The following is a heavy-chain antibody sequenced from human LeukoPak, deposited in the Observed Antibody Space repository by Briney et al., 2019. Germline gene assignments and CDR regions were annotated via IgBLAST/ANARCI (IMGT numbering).Heavy chain of an antibody. Sequence: GGSLRLSCSASGFTFSSYAMHWVRQAPGKGLEWVAFIRYDGSNKYYADSVKGRFTISRDNSKNTLYLQMNSLRAEDTAVYYCAKDPYYYGSGSPGRSYFDYWGQGTLVTVSS. CDR2: IRYDGSNK. V-gene: IGHV3-30*02. CDR1: GFTFSSYA. CDR3: AKDPYYYGSGSPGRSYFDY. D-gene: IGHD3-10*01. J-gene: IGHJ4*02.